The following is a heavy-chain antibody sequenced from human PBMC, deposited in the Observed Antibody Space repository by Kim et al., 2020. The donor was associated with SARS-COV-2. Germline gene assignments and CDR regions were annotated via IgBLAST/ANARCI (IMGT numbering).Heavy chain of an antibody. Sequence: GGSLRLSCAVSGFTISYYYMTWVRQAPGKGLEWVSCISSGGSNINYADSVKGRFTISRDNAENSLYLQLSSLRAEDTAVYYCAIGHYWDLRSYCFGFWG. V-gene: IGHV3-11*01. J-gene: IGHJ3*01. D-gene: IGHD1-7*01. CDR3: AIGHYWDLRSYCFGF. CDR1: GFTISYYY. CDR2: ISSGGSNI.